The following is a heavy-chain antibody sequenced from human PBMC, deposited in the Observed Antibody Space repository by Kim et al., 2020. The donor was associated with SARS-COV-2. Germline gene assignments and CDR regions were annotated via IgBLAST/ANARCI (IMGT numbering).Heavy chain of an antibody. V-gene: IGHV1-69*04. D-gene: IGHD6-19*01. J-gene: IGHJ4*02. Sequence: YAQKFQGRVTITADKSTSTAYMELSSLRSEDTAVYYCARGLAGTSEGIDYWGQGTLVTVSS. CDR3: ARGLAGTSEGIDY.